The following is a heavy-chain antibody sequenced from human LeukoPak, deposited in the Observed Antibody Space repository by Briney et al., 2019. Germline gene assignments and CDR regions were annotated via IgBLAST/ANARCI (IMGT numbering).Heavy chain of an antibody. CDR2: IYYSGST. D-gene: IGHD1-1*01. CDR1: GGSISSGDYY. V-gene: IGHV4-30-4*08. J-gene: IGHJ4*02. Sequence: SQTLSLTCAVSGGSISSGDYYWRWIRQPPGKGLEWIGYIYYSGSTYYNPSLKSRIIISVDTSKSMFSLKLSSVIAADTAVYYCARAFWNDVSRVDYWGQGTLVTVSS. CDR3: ARAFWNDVSRVDY.